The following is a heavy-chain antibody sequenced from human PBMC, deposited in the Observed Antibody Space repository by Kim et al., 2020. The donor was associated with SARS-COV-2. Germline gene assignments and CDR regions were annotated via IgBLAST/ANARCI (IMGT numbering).Heavy chain of an antibody. V-gene: IGHV3-23*01. CDR3: AKRNSDSVTYYSFDH. D-gene: IGHD3-10*01. J-gene: IGHJ4*02. Sequence: DSVQGRLTISRNNTTTTLYLPTNSLRAEDTAVYYCAKRNSDSVTYYSFDHWGQGTLVTVSS.